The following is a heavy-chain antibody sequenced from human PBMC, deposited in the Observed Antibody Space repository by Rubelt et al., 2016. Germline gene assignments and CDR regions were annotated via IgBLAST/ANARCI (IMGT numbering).Heavy chain of an antibody. Sequence: WVRQAPGKGLEWIGSVFYSGSTYYNPSLESRVTITVDTSKNQFSLKVSSVTAADTAVYYCARFRFCSGGSCETDNWGQGTLVTVSS. J-gene: IGHJ4*02. D-gene: IGHD2-15*01. CDR3: ARFRFCSGGSCETDN. CDR2: VFYSGST. V-gene: IGHV4-39*07.